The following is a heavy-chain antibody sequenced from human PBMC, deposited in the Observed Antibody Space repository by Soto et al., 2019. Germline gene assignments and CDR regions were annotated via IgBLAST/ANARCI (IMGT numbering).Heavy chain of an antibody. CDR2: TYYRSKWYN. CDR3: ARDRDRSSSPYYGMDV. CDR1: GDSVSSNSAA. Sequence: QVQLQQSGPGLVKPSQTLSLTCALSGDSVSSNSAAWNWIRQSPSRALEWLGRTYYRSKWYNDYAVSVKSRITINPDPSKNHFFLQLNSVTPEDTAVYYCARDRDRSSSPYYGMDVWGQGTTVTVSS. V-gene: IGHV6-1*01. J-gene: IGHJ6*02. D-gene: IGHD6-6*01.